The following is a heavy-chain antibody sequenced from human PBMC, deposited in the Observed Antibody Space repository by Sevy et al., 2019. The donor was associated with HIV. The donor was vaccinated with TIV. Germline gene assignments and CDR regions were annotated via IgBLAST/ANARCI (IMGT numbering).Heavy chain of an antibody. D-gene: IGHD2-8*01. CDR2: ISFDGRNK. CDR3: ARDHCTDGACFRSGYFDY. Sequence: GGSLRLSCAASGFTFSGYAMTWVRQVPGKGLEWVAIISFDGRNKRLAESVKGRFTISRDDSKNTVYLQMTSLRPEDTAVYYCARDHCTDGACFRSGYFDYWGQGTLVTVSS. CDR1: GFTFSGYA. V-gene: IGHV3-30*04. J-gene: IGHJ4*02.